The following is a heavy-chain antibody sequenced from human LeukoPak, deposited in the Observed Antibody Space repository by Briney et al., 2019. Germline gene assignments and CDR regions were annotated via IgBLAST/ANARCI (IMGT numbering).Heavy chain of an antibody. D-gene: IGHD1-26*01. CDR3: ARHPLPGKYSGSYADF. CDR2: IYPGDSDT. Sequence: GESLKISCKGSGYRLLDYWIGWVRQMPGKALEWMGIIYPGDSDTRYSPSFQGQVTMSADMAMSTVYLQWSSLKASDTAIYYCARHPLPGKYSGSYADFWGQGTLVTVSS. V-gene: IGHV5-51*01. J-gene: IGHJ4*02. CDR1: GYRLLDYW.